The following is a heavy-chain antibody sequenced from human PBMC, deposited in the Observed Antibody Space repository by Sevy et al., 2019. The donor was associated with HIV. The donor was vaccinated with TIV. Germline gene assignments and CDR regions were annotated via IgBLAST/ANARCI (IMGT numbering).Heavy chain of an antibody. V-gene: IGHV4-30-2*01. D-gene: IGHD5-18*01. CDR1: GGSISSGGYS. CDR2: IYHSGST. Sequence: SETLSLTCAVSGGSISSGGYSWSWIRQPPGKGLEWIGYIYHSGSTYYNPSLKSRVIISVDRSKNQFSLKLSSVTAADTAVYYCARHVDTAMVDYWGQGTLVTVSS. CDR3: ARHVDTAMVDY. J-gene: IGHJ4*02.